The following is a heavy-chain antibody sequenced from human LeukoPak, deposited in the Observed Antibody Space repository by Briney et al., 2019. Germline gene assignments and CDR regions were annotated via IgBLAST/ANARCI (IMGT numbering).Heavy chain of an antibody. CDR1: GYGFTSYW. CDR3: ARPYYYDSSGYYWYAFDI. V-gene: IGHV5-51*01. D-gene: IGHD3-22*01. CDR2: IYPGDSDT. Sequence: GESLKISCKGSGYGFTSYWIGWVRQMPGKGLEWMGIIYPGDSDTRYSPSFQGQVTISADKSISTAYLQWSSLKASDTAMYYCARPYYYDSSGYYWYAFDIWGQGTMVTVSS. J-gene: IGHJ3*02.